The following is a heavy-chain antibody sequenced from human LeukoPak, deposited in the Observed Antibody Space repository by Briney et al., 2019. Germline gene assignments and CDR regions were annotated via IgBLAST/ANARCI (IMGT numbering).Heavy chain of an antibody. CDR1: GYTFTSYG. Sequence: ASVKVSCKASGYTFTSYGISWVRQAPGQGLEWMGWISAYNGNTNYGQKLQGRVTMTTDTSTSTAYMELRSLRSDDTAVYYCARDRRVYYGSGSYYNTLFDYWGQGTLVTVSS. V-gene: IGHV1-18*01. CDR2: ISAYNGNT. J-gene: IGHJ4*02. CDR3: ARDRRVYYGSGSYYNTLFDY. D-gene: IGHD3-10*01.